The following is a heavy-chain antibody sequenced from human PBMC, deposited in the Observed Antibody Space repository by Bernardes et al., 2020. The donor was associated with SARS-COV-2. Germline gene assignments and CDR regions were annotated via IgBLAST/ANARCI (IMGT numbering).Heavy chain of an antibody. Sequence: ASVKVSCKASGYTFTSYGISWVRQAPGQGLEWMGWISAYNGNTNYAQKLQGRVTMTTDTSTSTAYMELRSLRSDDTAVYYCARMSVVGAFLYYYYGMDVWGQGTTVTVSS. J-gene: IGHJ6*02. CDR3: ARMSVVGAFLYYYYGMDV. CDR1: GYTFTSYG. D-gene: IGHD1-26*01. V-gene: IGHV1-18*04. CDR2: ISAYNGNT.